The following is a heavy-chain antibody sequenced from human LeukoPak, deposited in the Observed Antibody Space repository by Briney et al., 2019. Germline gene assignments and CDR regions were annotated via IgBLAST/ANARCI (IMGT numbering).Heavy chain of an antibody. CDR1: GGSISIYY. D-gene: IGHD6-13*01. J-gene: IGHJ4*02. Sequence: SETLSLTCTVSGGSISIYYWSWIRQPPGEGLEWIGYIHQSGSTDYNPSLKSRVTISVDTSKNQLSLDLTSATAADTAVYYCAREYSSFDYWGQGILVTVSS. CDR3: AREYSSFDY. CDR2: IHQSGST. V-gene: IGHV4-59*01.